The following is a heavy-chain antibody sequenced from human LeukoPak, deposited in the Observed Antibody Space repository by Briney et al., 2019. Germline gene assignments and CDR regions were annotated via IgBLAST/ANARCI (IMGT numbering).Heavy chain of an antibody. J-gene: IGHJ4*02. CDR2: ISTSSTYI. Sequence: GGSLRLSCAASGXTLSTYSMNWVRQAPGKGLEWVSSISTSSTYIYYADSVKGRFTISRDNARHSLFLQMNSLRAEDTAVYYCARGPSSGWYRFFDYWGQGNLVTVSS. CDR1: GXTLSTYS. V-gene: IGHV3-21*01. CDR3: ARGPSSGWYRFFDY. D-gene: IGHD6-19*01.